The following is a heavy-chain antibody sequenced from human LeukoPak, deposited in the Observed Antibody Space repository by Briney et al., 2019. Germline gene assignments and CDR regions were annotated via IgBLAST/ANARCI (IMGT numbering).Heavy chain of an antibody. CDR1: GDSISSYH. CDR3: ARVGRGDHTWGSYYFDH. Sequence: SETLSLPCTVSGDSISSYHWSWIRQPPGKGLEWIGYISYSGSTNYNPSLRSRGTISVDTSKNQFSLKLSSVTAADTAVFYCARVGRGDHTWGSYYFDHWGQGTLVTVSS. D-gene: IGHD3-16*01. V-gene: IGHV4-59*01. CDR2: ISYSGST. J-gene: IGHJ4*02.